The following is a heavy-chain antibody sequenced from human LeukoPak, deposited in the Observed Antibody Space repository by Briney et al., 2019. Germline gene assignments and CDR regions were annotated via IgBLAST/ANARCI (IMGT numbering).Heavy chain of an antibody. D-gene: IGHD3-3*01. Sequence: GGSLRLSCAASGFTFSSYAMSWVRQAPGKGLEWVSAISCSGGSTYYADSVKGRFTISRNNSKNTLYLQMNSLGAEDTGVFYCAENGFPQTPSYRFWSGRPGYDYWGQGTLVTVSS. CDR1: GFTFSSYA. CDR2: ISCSGGST. J-gene: IGHJ4*02. CDR3: AENGFPQTPSYRFWSGRPGYDY. V-gene: IGHV3-23*01.